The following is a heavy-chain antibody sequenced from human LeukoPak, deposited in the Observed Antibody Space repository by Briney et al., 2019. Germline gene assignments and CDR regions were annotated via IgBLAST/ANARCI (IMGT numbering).Heavy chain of an antibody. Sequence: SETLSLTCTVSCGSISSYYWSWIRQPAGKGLEWIGLIYTSGTTNYNPSLKSRVTMSVDTSKIQFSMKLSSVTVEDTAVYYCARDTDGYYYGDYFYAFDIWGQGTMVTVSS. CDR3: ARDTDGYYYGDYFYAFDI. V-gene: IGHV4-4*07. CDR1: CGSISSYY. D-gene: IGHD4-17*01. CDR2: IYTSGTT. J-gene: IGHJ3*02.